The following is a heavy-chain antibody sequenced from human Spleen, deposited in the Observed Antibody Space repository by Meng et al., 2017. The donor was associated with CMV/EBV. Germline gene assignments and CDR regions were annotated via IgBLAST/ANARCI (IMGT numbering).Heavy chain of an antibody. V-gene: IGHV1-18*01. CDR1: GYTFNTYA. CDR2: ISGNNGNT. J-gene: IGHJ6*02. CDR3: ARDNLGGDYYYYGMDV. Sequence: ASVKVSCKASGYTFNTYAISWVRQAPGQGLEWMGWISGNNGNTNYAQKLQGRVTMTTDTSTSTAYMELRSLRSDDTAVYYCARDNLGGDYYYYGMDVWGQGTTVTVSS.